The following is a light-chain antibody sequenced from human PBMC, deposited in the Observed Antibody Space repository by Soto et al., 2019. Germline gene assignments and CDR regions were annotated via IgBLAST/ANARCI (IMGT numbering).Light chain of an antibody. Sequence: EIVLTQSPATLSLSPGERATLSCRASQSISTYLAWYQQKPGQAPRLLIYDASNRATGIPARFSGSGSGTDFTLTISSLESEDFAVYYCQQRSNWPPVTFGPGTTVDIK. CDR2: DAS. V-gene: IGKV3-11*01. CDR1: QSISTY. J-gene: IGKJ3*01. CDR3: QQRSNWPPVT.